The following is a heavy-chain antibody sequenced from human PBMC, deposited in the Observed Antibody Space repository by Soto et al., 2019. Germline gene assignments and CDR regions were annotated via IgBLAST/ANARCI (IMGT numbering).Heavy chain of an antibody. CDR3: ASGGLNYYGSGIYYNNRPGHYYYYGMDV. V-gene: IGHV1-69*13. CDR2: IIPIFGTA. D-gene: IGHD3-10*01. J-gene: IGHJ6*02. Sequence: GASVKVSCKASGGTFSSYAISWVRQAPGQGLEWMGGIIPIFGTANYAQKFQGRVTITADESTSTAYMELSSLRSEDTAVYYCASGGLNYYGSGIYYNNRPGHYYYYGMDVWGQGTTVTVSS. CDR1: GGTFSSYA.